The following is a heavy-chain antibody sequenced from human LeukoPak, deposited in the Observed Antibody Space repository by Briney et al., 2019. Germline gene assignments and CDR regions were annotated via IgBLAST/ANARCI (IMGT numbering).Heavy chain of an antibody. Sequence: SETLSLTCAVYGGSFSGYYWSWIRQPPGKGLEWIGEINHSGSTNYNPSLKSRVTISVDTSKNQFSLKLSSVTAADTAVYYCASAAPYFDYWGQGTLVTVSS. CDR2: INHSGST. V-gene: IGHV4-34*01. J-gene: IGHJ4*02. CDR1: GGSFSGYY. CDR3: ASAAPYFDY.